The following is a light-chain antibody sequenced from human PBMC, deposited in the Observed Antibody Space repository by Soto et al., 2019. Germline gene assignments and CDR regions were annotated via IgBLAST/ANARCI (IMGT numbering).Light chain of an antibody. CDR1: QSVPRSY. CDR2: GTS. V-gene: IGKV3-20*01. J-gene: IGKJ5*01. CDR3: QQYGSSIT. Sequence: IVLTQSPATLSLSPGERATLSCRASQSVPRSYLAWYQQKPGQAPWLLIYGTSSRATGIPDRFSGSGSGTDFTLTISRLEPEDFAVFYCQQYGSSITFGQGTRLETK.